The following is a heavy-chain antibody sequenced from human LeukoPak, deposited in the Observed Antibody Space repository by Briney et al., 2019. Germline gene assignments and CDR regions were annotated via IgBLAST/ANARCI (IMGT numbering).Heavy chain of an antibody. CDR1: GYTFTSYG. D-gene: IGHD2-2*01. V-gene: IGHV1-18*01. CDR2: ISAYNGNT. Sequence: ASVKVSCKASGYTFTSYGISWVRQAPGQGLEWMGWISAYNGNTNYAQKLQGRVTITTDTSTSTAYMELRSLRSEDTAVYYCARDGLGCSSTSCPFDYWGQGTLVTVSS. CDR3: ARDGLGCSSTSCPFDY. J-gene: IGHJ4*02.